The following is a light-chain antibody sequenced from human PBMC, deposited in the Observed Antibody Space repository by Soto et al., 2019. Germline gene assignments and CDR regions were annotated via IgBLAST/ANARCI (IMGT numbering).Light chain of an antibody. Sequence: QSALTQPASVSGSPGQSITISCTGTSSDVGGYNYVSWYQQHPGKAPKLMIYEVSNRPSGVSNRFSGSKSGNTAFLTISGLQAEDEADYYCSSYTSSSTPLVFGTGTKLTVL. CDR3: SSYTSSSTPLV. CDR1: SSDVGGYNY. J-gene: IGLJ1*01. CDR2: EVS. V-gene: IGLV2-14*01.